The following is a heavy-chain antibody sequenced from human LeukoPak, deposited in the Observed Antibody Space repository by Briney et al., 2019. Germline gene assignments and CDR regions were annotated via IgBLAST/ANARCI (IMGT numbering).Heavy chain of an antibody. CDR3: ARDGVATNDY. V-gene: IGHV3-30*02. D-gene: IGHD5-12*01. CDR2: IQYDGSNQ. Sequence: GGSLRLSCAASGFTFSSYGMHWVRQAPGKGLEWVAYIQYDGSNQQYADSVKGRFTMSRDNSRDMIYLQMGSLRVEDTAVYYCARDGVATNDYWGQGILVAVSS. J-gene: IGHJ4*02. CDR1: GFTFSSYG.